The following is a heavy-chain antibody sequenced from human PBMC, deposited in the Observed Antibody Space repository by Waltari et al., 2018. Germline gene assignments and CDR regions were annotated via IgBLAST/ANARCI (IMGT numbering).Heavy chain of an antibody. CDR3: ARDPGYYGAEYYYYYGMDV. V-gene: IGHV1-69*01. J-gene: IGHJ6*02. CDR2: SIPIFGTA. Sequence: QVQLVQSGAEVKKPGSSVKVSCKASGGTFSSYAISWVRQAPGHGLEWMGWSIPIFGTANYAQKFQGRVTITADESTSTAYMELSSLRSEDTAVYYCARDPGYYGAEYYYYYGMDVWGQGTTVTVSS. D-gene: IGHD4-17*01. CDR1: GGTFSSYA.